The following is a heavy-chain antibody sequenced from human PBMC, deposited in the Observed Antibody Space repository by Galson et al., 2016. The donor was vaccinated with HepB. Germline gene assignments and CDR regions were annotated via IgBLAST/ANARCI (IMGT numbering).Heavy chain of an antibody. Sequence: SLRLSCAASGFTFSGHWMSWVRQAPGKGLEWVAHIKEDGGEKWYADSVKGRFTISRDNADNSLYLQMNSLRPEYTAVYHCARGTGVTVLDYWGQGTLVAVSS. V-gene: IGHV3-7*03. CDR2: IKEDGGEK. J-gene: IGHJ4*02. CDR1: GFTFSGHW. D-gene: IGHD3-10*01. CDR3: ARGTGVTVLDY.